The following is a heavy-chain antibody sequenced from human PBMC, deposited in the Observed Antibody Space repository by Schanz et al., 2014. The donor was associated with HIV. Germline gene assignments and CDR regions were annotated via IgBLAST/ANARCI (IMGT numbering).Heavy chain of an antibody. CDR3: AKGDPSSHFGRAFDI. V-gene: IGHV3-33*06. D-gene: IGHD6-19*01. Sequence: QVQLVESGGGVVQPGRSLRLSCAASGFTFSSYGMHWVRQAPGKGLEWVAVIWYDGSNKYYADSVKGRFTISRDASKRTLYLQMDSLGVDDTATYYCAKGDPSSHFGRAFDIWGQGTVVIVSS. CDR1: GFTFSSYG. J-gene: IGHJ3*02. CDR2: IWYDGSNK.